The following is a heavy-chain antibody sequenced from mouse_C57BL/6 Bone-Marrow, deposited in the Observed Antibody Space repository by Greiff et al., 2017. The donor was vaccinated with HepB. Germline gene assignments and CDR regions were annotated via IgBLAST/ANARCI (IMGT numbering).Heavy chain of an antibody. J-gene: IGHJ1*03. CDR2: IDPETGGT. CDR1: GYTFTDYE. V-gene: IGHV1-15*01. Sequence: QVQLKESGAELVRPGASVTLSCKASGYTFTDYEMHWVKQTPVHGLEWIGAIDPETGGTAYNQKFKGKAILTADKSSSTAYMELRSLTSEDSAVYYCTNPYYYGADFDVWGTGTTVTVSS. D-gene: IGHD1-1*01. CDR3: TNPYYYGADFDV.